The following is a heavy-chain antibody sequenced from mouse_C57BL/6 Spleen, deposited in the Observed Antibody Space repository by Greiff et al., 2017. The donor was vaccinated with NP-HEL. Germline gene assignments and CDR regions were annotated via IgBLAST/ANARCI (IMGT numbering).Heavy chain of an antibody. CDR1: GFTFSDYY. CDR3: ARAQFPSGAMDY. V-gene: IGHV5-16*01. CDR2: INYDGSST. J-gene: IGHJ4*01. D-gene: IGHD3-1*01. Sequence: DVHLVESEGGLVQPGSSMKLSCTASGFTFSDYYMAWVRQVPEKGLEWVANINYDGSSTYYLDSLKSRFIISRDNAKNILYLQMSSLKSEDTATYYCARAQFPSGAMDYWGQGTSVTVSS.